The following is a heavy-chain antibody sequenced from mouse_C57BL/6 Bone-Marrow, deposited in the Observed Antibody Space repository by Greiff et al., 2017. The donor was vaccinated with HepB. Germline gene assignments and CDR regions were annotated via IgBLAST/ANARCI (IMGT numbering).Heavy chain of an antibody. Sequence: EVKVEESGGGLVQPGGSMKLSCVASGFTFSNYWMNWVRQSPEKGLEWVAQIRLKSDNYATHYAESVKGRFTISRDDSKSSVYLQMNNLRAEDTGIYYCTGYSSPFAYWGQGTLVTVSA. CDR1: GFTFSNYW. V-gene: IGHV6-3*01. CDR3: TGYSSPFAY. D-gene: IGHD2-5*01. CDR2: IRLKSDNYAT. J-gene: IGHJ3*01.